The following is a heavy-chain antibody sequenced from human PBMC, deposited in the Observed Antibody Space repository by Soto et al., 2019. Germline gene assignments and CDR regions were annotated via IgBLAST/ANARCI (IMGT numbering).Heavy chain of an antibody. CDR2: IIPIFGTA. J-gene: IGHJ6*02. CDR3: ARPGGRGDYYYGMDV. V-gene: IGHV1-69*12. CDR1: GGTFSSNG. Sequence: QVQLVQSGAEVKKPGSSVKVSCKASGGTFSSNGISWVRQAPGQGLEWMGGIIPIFGTANYAQKFQGRVTITADESXYTACRERSSLRSEDTAVYYCARPGGRGDYYYGMDVWGQGTTVTVSS. D-gene: IGHD1-26*01.